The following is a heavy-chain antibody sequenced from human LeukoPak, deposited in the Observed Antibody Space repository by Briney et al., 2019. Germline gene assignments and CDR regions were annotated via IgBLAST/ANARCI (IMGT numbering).Heavy chain of an antibody. V-gene: IGHV1-8*01. CDR1: GYTFTSYD. J-gene: IGHJ5*02. CDR3: ARGGGYVNWFDP. D-gene: IGHD3-16*01. Sequence: ASVKVSCKASGYTFTSYDINWVRHATGQGLEWMGWMNPNSGNTGYAQKFQGRVTMTRNTSISTAYMELSSLRSEDTAVYYCARGGGYVNWFDPWGQGTLVTVSS. CDR2: MNPNSGNT.